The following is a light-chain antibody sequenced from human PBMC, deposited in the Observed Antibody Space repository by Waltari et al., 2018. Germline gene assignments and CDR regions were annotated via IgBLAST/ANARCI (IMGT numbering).Light chain of an antibody. Sequence: DVVMTQSPLSLPVTLGQPASISCRSSQSLVHSDGNTYLNWFLQRPGQSPRRLIYKVSDRDSGVPDRFSGSGSGTDFTLKISRVEAEDVGVYYCMQSLQTLWTFGPGTKVEIK. CDR3: MQSLQTLWT. J-gene: IGKJ1*01. V-gene: IGKV2-30*02. CDR1: QSLVHSDGNTY. CDR2: KVS.